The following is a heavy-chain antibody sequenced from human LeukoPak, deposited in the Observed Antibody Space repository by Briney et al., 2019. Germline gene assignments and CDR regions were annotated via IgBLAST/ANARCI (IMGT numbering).Heavy chain of an antibody. Sequence: SEALSLTCIVSRYSISNAYYWGWIRQPPGKGLEWIGSIHHSGTTYYNPSLKSRVTISVDTSKNQFSLKLSSVTAADTAAYYCARHWGSGSAYYYYYMDVWGKGTTVTISS. CDR1: RYSISNAYY. D-gene: IGHD3-10*01. CDR2: IHHSGTT. V-gene: IGHV4-38-2*02. J-gene: IGHJ6*03. CDR3: ARHWGSGSAYYYYYMDV.